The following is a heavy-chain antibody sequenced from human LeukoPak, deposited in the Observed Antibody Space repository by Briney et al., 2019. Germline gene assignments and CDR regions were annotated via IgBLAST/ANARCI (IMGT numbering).Heavy chain of an antibody. CDR1: GFTFSTYA. D-gene: IGHD3-10*01. J-gene: IGHJ3*02. CDR3: ARGIQPPKYYGSGSDTFDI. Sequence: GRSLRLSCVASGFTFSTYAIHWVRQAPGKGLEWVAVVSKDGNTKYYADSVKGRFTISRDNSKNTLYLQMNSLRAEDTSVYYCARGIQPPKYYGSGSDTFDIWGQGTMVTVSS. V-gene: IGHV3-30*04. CDR2: VSKDGNTK.